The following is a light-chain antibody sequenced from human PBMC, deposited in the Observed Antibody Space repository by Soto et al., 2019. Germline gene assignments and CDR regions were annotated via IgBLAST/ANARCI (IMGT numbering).Light chain of an antibody. Sequence: EIVLTQSPGTLALSPGGRATLSCRASQRVSSSYLAWYQQKPGQAPRLLIYGASSRATGIPDRFSGSGSGTDFTLTISRLEPEDFAVYYCQQNASSRTFGQGTKVDIK. CDR3: QQNASSRT. CDR1: QRVSSSY. CDR2: GAS. V-gene: IGKV3-20*01. J-gene: IGKJ1*01.